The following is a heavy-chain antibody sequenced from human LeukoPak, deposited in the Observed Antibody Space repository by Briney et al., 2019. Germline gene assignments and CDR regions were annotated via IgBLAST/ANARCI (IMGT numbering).Heavy chain of an antibody. CDR1: GFTVSSNY. CDR2: IYSGGST. Sequence: PGGSLRLSCAASGFTVSSNYMSWVRQAPGKGLEWVSVIYSGGSTYYADSVKGRFTISRDNSKSTLYIQMTSLRAEDTAVYYCARDPSSSWFGHPGWGQGTLVTVSS. V-gene: IGHV3-53*01. J-gene: IGHJ4*02. D-gene: IGHD6-13*01. CDR3: ARDPSSSWFGHPG.